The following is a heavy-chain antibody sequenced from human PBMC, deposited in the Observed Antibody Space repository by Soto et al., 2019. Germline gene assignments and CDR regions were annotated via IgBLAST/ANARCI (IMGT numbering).Heavy chain of an antibody. CDR3: ARDPYDTGAPDHY. Sequence: VQLVESGGGLVQSGGSLRLSCAASGLTFSSCHMNWVRQAPGKGLEWVSYISSGSRTIFYADSVNGRFTISRDNAKNSLYLQMNSLRAEDTAVYYCARDPYDTGAPDHYWGRGTLVTVSS. CDR1: GLTFSSCH. D-gene: IGHD2-8*02. CDR2: ISSGSRTI. V-gene: IGHV3-48*01. J-gene: IGHJ4*02.